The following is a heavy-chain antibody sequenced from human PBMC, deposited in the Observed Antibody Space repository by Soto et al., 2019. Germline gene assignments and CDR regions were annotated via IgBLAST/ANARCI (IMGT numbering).Heavy chain of an antibody. CDR2: LSAYNGNT. D-gene: IGHD3-3*01. CDR3: ARVPYAILGVVIMGFDY. V-gene: IGHV1-18*01. Sequence: ASVKVSCKASGYTFTSYGISWVRPAPGQGLEWMGWLSAYNGNTNYAQKLQGRVTMTTDTSTSTAYMGLRSLRSDDTAVYYCARVPYAILGVVIMGFDYRGQRYLITVSS. CDR1: GYTFTSYG. J-gene: IGHJ4*02.